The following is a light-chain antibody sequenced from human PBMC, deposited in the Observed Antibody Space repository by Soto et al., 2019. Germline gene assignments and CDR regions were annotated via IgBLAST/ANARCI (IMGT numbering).Light chain of an antibody. CDR1: QSVDNNN. CDR2: GAS. CDR3: QQYGSPPVT. V-gene: IGKV3-20*01. J-gene: IGKJ1*01. Sequence: EIVLTQSPGTLSLSPGERATLSCRASQSVDNNNLAWYQQTPGQAPRLLIYGASSRATGIPERFSGSGYGTDFTLTISRLEPEDVALYHCQQYGSPPVTFGQGTKVEI.